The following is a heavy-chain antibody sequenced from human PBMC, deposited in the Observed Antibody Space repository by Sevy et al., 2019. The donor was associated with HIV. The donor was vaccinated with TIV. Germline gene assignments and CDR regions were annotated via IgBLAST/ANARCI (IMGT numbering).Heavy chain of an antibody. CDR2: IRYDGSKE. J-gene: IGHJ3*02. Sequence: GGSLRLSCVASGFNFNNHAMHWVRQAPGKGLEWVAFIRYDGSKEFYADSVKGRFTISRDNSKNTLYLEMNSLRPGDTAVYYCARDRKVLLVVYAIPFDVFDIWGQGTMVTVSS. D-gene: IGHD2-8*02. CDR3: ARDRKVLLVVYAIPFDVFDI. V-gene: IGHV3-30*02. CDR1: GFNFNNHA.